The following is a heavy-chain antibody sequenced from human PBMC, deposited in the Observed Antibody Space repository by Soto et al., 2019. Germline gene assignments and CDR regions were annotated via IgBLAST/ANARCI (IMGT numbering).Heavy chain of an antibody. V-gene: IGHV2-5*01. CDR3: AKSGSSGWYGWFDP. CDR2: IYWNEDK. D-gene: IGHD6-19*01. Sequence: SGPTLVNPTQTLTLTCTFSGFSLRTSGVGVGWIRLPPGKALEWLALIYWNEDKRYSPSLKSRLTITKDSSRNRVILTMTDMDPADTATYYCAKSGSSGWYGWFDPWGQGTLVTVSS. CDR1: GFSLRTSGVG. J-gene: IGHJ5*02.